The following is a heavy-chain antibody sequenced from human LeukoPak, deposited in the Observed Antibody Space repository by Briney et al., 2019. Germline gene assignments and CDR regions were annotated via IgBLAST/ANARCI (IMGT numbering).Heavy chain of an antibody. D-gene: IGHD3-22*01. J-gene: IGHJ4*02. V-gene: IGHV3-21*01. Sequence: GGALRLSCAASGFTFSSYSMNWVRPAPGKGLEWVSPISSSSSYIHYADSVKGRFTLSRDNAKNSLYLQMNSLRAEDTAVYYCARVHDSSGYYYGVDYWGQGTLVTVSS. CDR3: ARVHDSSGYYYGVDY. CDR2: ISSSSSYI. CDR1: GFTFSSYS.